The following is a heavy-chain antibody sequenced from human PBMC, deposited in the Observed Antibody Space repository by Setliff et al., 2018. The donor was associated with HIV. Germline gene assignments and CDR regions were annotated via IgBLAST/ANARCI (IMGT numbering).Heavy chain of an antibody. CDR3: ARESPSSSWFYFDF. CDR2: INHRGST. V-gene: IGHV4-39*07. CDR1: GGSISSSSHY. D-gene: IGHD6-13*01. J-gene: IGHJ4*02. Sequence: SETLSLTCTVSGGSISSSSHYWGWIRQSPGKGLEWIGEINHRGSTNYNPSLKSRVTVSVDTSKNQFSLKLGSVTAADTAVYYCARESPSSSWFYFDFWGQGTLVTVSS.